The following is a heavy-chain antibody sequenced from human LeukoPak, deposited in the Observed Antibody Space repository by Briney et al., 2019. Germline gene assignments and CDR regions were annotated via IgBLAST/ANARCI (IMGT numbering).Heavy chain of an antibody. CDR2: IYCSGST. V-gene: IGHV4-61*08. D-gene: IGHD4-17*01. CDR3: ARGIEYGY. CDR1: GGSISSGGYY. J-gene: IGHJ4*02. Sequence: SETLSLTCTVSGGSISSGGYYWSWIRQPPGQGLEWLVQIYCSGSTNYNPPLKSRVTISVDTSKNQFSLKLSSVTAADTAVYYCARGIEYGYWGQGTLVTVSS.